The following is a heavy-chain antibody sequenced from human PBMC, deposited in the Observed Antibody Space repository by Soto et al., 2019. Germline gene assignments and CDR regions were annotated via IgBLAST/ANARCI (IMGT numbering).Heavy chain of an antibody. CDR3: ARTSVAGKYYYGMDV. D-gene: IGHD6-13*01. CDR1: GYSFTSYW. Sequence: LKISCKGSGYSFTSYWIGWVRQMPGKGLEWMGIIYPGDSDTRYSPSFQGQVTISADKSISTAYLQWSSLKASDTAMYYCARTSVAGKYYYGMDVWGQGTTVTVSS. J-gene: IGHJ6*02. V-gene: IGHV5-51*01. CDR2: IYPGDSDT.